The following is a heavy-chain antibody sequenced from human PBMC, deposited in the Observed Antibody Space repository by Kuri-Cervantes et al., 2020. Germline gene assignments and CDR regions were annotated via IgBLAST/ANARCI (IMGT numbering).Heavy chain of an antibody. Sequence: SETLSLTCTVSGGSISSYYWSWIRQPPGKGLEWIGSIYYSGSTYYNPSLKSRVTISVDTSKNQFSLRLSSVTAADTAVYYCARDLTDPTDYWGQGTLVTVSS. V-gene: IGHV4-59*12. CDR2: IYYSGST. CDR1: GGSISSYY. J-gene: IGHJ4*02. CDR3: ARDLTDPTDY. D-gene: IGHD3-9*01.